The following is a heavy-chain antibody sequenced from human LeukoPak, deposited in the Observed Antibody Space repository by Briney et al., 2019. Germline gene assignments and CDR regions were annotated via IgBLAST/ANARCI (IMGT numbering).Heavy chain of an antibody. Sequence: GSVKASCKASGYTLTGYSMHWVRQAPGEGVGWMGWINPNSGGPNYAPKFQGRVTMPRVTPINTAYMELSRLRSDDTAVYYCARPREGYYYGSGSLDYWGQETLVTVSS. D-gene: IGHD3-10*01. CDR2: INPNSGGP. CDR1: GYTLTGYS. V-gene: IGHV1-2*02. J-gene: IGHJ4*02. CDR3: ARPREGYYYGSGSLDY.